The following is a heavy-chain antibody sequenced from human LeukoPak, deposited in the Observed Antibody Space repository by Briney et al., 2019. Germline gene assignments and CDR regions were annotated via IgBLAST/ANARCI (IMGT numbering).Heavy chain of an antibody. V-gene: IGHV4-34*01. CDR2: IYYSGST. J-gene: IGHJ4*02. Sequence: SETLSPTCAVYGGSFSGYYWSWIRQPPGKGLEWIGSIYYSGSTYYNPSLKSRVTISVDTSKNQFSLKLSSVTAADTAVYYCAGIVVVTETDYWGQGTLATVSS. CDR3: AGIVVVTETDY. CDR1: GGSFSGYY. D-gene: IGHD2-21*02.